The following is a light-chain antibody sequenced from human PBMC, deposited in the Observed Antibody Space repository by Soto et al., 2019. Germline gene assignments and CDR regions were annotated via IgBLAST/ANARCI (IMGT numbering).Light chain of an antibody. CDR2: KAS. CDR1: QSISSW. CDR3: QQYNSYPT. V-gene: IGKV1-5*03. Sequence: DIQMTQSPSTLSASVGDRVTITCRASQSISSWLAWYQQKPGKAPKLLTYKASSLESGVPSRFSGSGSGTEFTLTISSLQPDDFATYYCQQYNSYPTFGQGTKVDTK. J-gene: IGKJ1*01.